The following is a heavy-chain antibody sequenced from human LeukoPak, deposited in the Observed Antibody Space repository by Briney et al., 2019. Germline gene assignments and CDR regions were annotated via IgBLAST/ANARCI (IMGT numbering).Heavy chain of an antibody. V-gene: IGHV3-23*01. CDR3: AKDPSSGWYVNAFDM. J-gene: IGHJ3*02. D-gene: IGHD6-19*01. CDR1: GFTFSASA. Sequence: GGSLRLSCAASGFTFSASAMSWVRQAPGKGLTWASSISAGGESKNYADSVEGRFTISRDNSKNTLYLQMNSLRAEDTAVYYCAKDPSSGWYVNAFDMWGQGTVVTVSS. CDR2: ISAGGESK.